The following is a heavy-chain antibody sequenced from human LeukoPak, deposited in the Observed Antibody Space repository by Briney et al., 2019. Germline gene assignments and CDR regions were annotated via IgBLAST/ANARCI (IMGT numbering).Heavy chain of an antibody. CDR1: GFSFSTYS. Sequence: GGSLRLSCVASGFSFSTYSMNWLRQAPGKGLEWVSYISSSSDNRYYADFVKGRLTISRDNAKNSLYLQMSNLRDEDAAVYYCARDGAVSGVYWYFDLWGRGTLVTVSS. CDR3: ARDGAVSGVYWYFDL. V-gene: IGHV3-48*02. CDR2: ISSSSDNR. D-gene: IGHD6-19*01. J-gene: IGHJ2*01.